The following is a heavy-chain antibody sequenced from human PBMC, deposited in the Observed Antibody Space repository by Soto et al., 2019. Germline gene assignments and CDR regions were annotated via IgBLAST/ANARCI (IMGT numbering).Heavy chain of an antibody. CDR1: GGSISSYY. CDR2: IYTSGST. J-gene: IGHJ4*02. CDR3: ARESQYSSSSDLDY. D-gene: IGHD6-13*01. V-gene: IGHV4-4*07. Sequence: SETLSLTCTVSGGSISSYYWSWIRQPAGKGLEWIGRIYTSGSTNYNPSLKSRVTMSVDTSKNQFSLKLSSVTAADTAVYYCARESQYSSSSDLDYWGQGTLVTVS.